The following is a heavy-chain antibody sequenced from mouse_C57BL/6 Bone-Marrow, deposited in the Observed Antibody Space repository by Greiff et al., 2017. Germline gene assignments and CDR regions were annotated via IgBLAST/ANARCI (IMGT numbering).Heavy chain of an antibody. Sequence: VQLQQSGAELARPGASVKLSCKASGYTFTSYGISWVKQRTGQGLEWIGEIYPRSGNTYYNEKFKGKATLTADKSSSTAYMELRSLTSEDSAVYFCARSGDYYYGSSYNYWGQGTTLTVSS. CDR3: ARSGDYYYGSSYNY. CDR2: IYPRSGNT. V-gene: IGHV1-81*01. CDR1: GYTFTSYG. D-gene: IGHD1-1*01. J-gene: IGHJ2*01.